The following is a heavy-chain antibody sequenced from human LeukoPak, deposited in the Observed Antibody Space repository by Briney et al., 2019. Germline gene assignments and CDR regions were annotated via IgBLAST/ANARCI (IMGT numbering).Heavy chain of an antibody. D-gene: IGHD3-10*01. CDR1: GGSISSYY. J-gene: IGHJ4*02. CDR2: IYYSGST. V-gene: IGHV4-59*08. Sequence: PSETLSLTCTVSGGSISSYYWSWIRQPPGKGLEWIGYIYYSGSTNYNPSLKSRVTISVDTSKNQFSLKLSSVTAADTAVYYCARHDHYGSGTYYFFDYWGQGTLVTVSS. CDR3: ARHDHYGSGTYYFFDY.